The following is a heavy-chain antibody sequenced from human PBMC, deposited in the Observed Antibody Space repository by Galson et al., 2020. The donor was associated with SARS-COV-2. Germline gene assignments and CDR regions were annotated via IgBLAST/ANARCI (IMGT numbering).Heavy chain of an antibody. D-gene: IGHD3-22*01. Sequence: GGSLRLSCAASGFTFRSYTMSWVRKTPGQGLEWVSSISGTSDYTYYADSVKGRLTISRDNSKTTLYLQMNSLRAEDTAIYYCVRIQIYDSATYPIGYWGQGSLVLVSS. CDR1: GFTFRSYT. CDR3: VRIQIYDSATYPIGY. J-gene: IGHJ4*02. CDR2: ISGTSDYT. V-gene: IGHV3-23*01.